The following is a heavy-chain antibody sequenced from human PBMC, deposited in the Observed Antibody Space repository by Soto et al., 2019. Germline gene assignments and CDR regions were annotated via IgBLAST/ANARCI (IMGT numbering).Heavy chain of an antibody. D-gene: IGHD3-3*01. CDR3: ARGAVGNTIFGVVIQGMDV. CDR2: IGTAGDT. V-gene: IGHV3-13*01. CDR1: GFTFSSYE. Sequence: PGGSLRLSCAASGFTFSSYEMNWVRQATGKGLEWVSAIGTAGDTYYPGSVKGRFTISRENAKNSLYLQMNSLRAGDTAVYYCARGAVGNTIFGVVIQGMDVWGQGTTVTVSS. J-gene: IGHJ6*02.